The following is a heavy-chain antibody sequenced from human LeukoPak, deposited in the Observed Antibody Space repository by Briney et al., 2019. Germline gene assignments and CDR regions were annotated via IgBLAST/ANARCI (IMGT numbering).Heavy chain of an antibody. CDR2: VFHSGST. V-gene: IGHV4-38-2*01. J-gene: IGHJ4*02. CDR3: ARSLSTAGIDY. CDR1: GYSISSGRY. D-gene: IGHD2-2*01. Sequence: PSETLSLTCAVSGYSISSGRYWGWIRQPPGKGLEWIGSVFHSGSTYYNPSLKSPVTISVDTSKNQFSLKLRSVTAADTAMYFCARSLSTAGIDYWGQGTLVTVSS.